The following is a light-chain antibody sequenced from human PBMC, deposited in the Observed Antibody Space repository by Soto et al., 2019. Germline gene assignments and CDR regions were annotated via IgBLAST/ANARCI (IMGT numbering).Light chain of an antibody. CDR1: QSVSSSY. CDR3: QHYGSSSRA. J-gene: IGKJ1*01. V-gene: IGKV3-20*01. Sequence: EIVLTQSPCTLSLSPGERATLSCRASQSVSSSYLAWYQLKPGKAPKLLIYRASSIASGIPYRFSGSGSGTDFTLTISRLEPDDFAVYFCQHYGSSSRAFGQGTKVDIK. CDR2: RAS.